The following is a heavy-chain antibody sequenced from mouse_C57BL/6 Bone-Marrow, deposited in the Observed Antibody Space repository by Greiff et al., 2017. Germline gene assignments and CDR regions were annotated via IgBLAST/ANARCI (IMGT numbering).Heavy chain of an antibody. V-gene: IGHV5-17*01. CDR2: ISSGSSTI. CDR1: GFTFSDYG. CDR3: ARPDCVPYYAMDY. J-gene: IGHJ4*01. Sequence: EVQLVESGGGLVKPGGSLKLSCAASGFTFSDYGMHWVRQAPEKGLEWVAYISSGSSTIYYADTVKGRFTISRDNANNTLFLQMTSLRSEDTAMYSCARPDCVPYYAMDYWGQGTSVTVSS.